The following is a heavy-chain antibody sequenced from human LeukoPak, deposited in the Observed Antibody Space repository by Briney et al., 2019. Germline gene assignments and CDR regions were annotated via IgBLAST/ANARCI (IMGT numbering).Heavy chain of an antibody. J-gene: IGHJ5*02. V-gene: IGHV1-2*04. Sequence: GASVKVSRKASGYTFTGYYMHWVRQAPGQGLEWMGWINPNSGGTNYAQKFQGWVTMTRDTSISTAYMELSRLRSDDTAVYYCARDRGGYCSSTSCYGSFWFDPWGQGTLVTVSS. CDR1: GYTFTGYY. D-gene: IGHD2-2*01. CDR2: INPNSGGT. CDR3: ARDRGGYCSSTSCYGSFWFDP.